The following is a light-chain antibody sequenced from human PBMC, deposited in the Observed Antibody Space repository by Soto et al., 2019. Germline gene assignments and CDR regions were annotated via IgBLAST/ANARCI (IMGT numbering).Light chain of an antibody. CDR1: QNIYNY. Sequence: EIVLTQSPATLSLSPGERATLSCRASQNIYNYLDWYQQKPGQTPRLLIRDASNRATGVPARFSGSGSGTDFTLTISSLAPEDVAFYYCHQRSKWPLTFGGGTKVEIQ. V-gene: IGKV3-11*01. CDR3: HQRSKWPLT. CDR2: DAS. J-gene: IGKJ4*01.